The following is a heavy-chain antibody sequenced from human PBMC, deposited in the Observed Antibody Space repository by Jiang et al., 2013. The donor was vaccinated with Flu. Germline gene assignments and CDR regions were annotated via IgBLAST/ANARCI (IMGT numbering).Heavy chain of an antibody. CDR1: GGYITIDNYY. J-gene: IGHJ3*02. Sequence: SGSGLVKPSETLSLTCSVSGGYITIDNYYWGWIRQPPGKGLEWIGEYLLYWEHLLQSVSQESSHHIRRHVQEPVLPEPEVCDRTDTAVYYCARWDSSRYVDDGFDIWGQGTMVIVSS. V-gene: IGHV4-39*01. CDR2: LLYWEH. D-gene: IGHD6-19*01. CDR3: ARWDSSRYVDDGFDI.